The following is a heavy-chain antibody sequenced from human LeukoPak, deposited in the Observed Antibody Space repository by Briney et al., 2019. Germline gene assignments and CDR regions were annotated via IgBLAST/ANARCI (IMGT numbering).Heavy chain of an antibody. V-gene: IGHV4-38-2*02. CDR1: GYSIGSGYF. Sequence: SETLSLTCTVSGYSIGSGYFWGWIRQPPGKGLEWIGSIYHSGSTYYNPSLKSRVTISVDTSKNQFSLKLSSVTAADTAVYYCARVGGYSYGYHDYWGQGTLVTVSS. J-gene: IGHJ4*02. CDR3: ARVGGYSYGYHDY. CDR2: IYHSGST. D-gene: IGHD5-18*01.